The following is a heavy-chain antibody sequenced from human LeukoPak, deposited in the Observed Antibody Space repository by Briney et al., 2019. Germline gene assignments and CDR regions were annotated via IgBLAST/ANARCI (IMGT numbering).Heavy chain of an antibody. Sequence: PGGSLRLSCAASGFTFSSYAMSWVRQAPGKGLEWVSAISGSGGSTYYADSVKGRFTISRDNSKNTLYLQMNSLRAEDTAVHYCAKGRSTYYYDSSGYWDPDYWGQGTPVTVSS. J-gene: IGHJ4*02. CDR1: GFTFSSYA. CDR3: AKGRSTYYYDSSGYWDPDY. D-gene: IGHD3-22*01. V-gene: IGHV3-23*01. CDR2: ISGSGGST.